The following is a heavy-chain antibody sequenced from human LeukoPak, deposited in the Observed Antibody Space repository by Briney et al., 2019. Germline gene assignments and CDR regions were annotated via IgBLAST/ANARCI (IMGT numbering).Heavy chain of an antibody. J-gene: IGHJ4*02. D-gene: IGHD6-19*01. Sequence: GRSLRLSCAASGFTFSNYAMHWVRQAPGKGLEWVAIISYDGSNKYYADSVKGRFTISLDTSKNHVSLRLNSVTAADTAVYFCARHRPPPPEDQWLVPPPQFDVWGQGSLVTVSS. CDR3: ARHRPPPPEDQWLVPPPQFDV. V-gene: IGHV3-30*04. CDR2: ISYDGSNK. CDR1: GFTFSNYA.